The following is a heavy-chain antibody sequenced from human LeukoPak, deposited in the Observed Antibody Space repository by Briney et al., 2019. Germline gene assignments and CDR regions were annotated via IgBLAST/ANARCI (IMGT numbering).Heavy chain of an antibody. CDR2: ITWDGGST. CDR3: AKLTTIADDGDDFDI. CDR1: GITFDDYT. Sequence: PGRSLRLSCAASGITFDDYTMHWVRQAPGRGLEWVSLITWDGGSTYYADSVKGRFTISRDESKNSLYLQMNSLRTEDTALYYCAKLTTIADDGDDFDIWGQGTMVTVSS. J-gene: IGHJ3*02. V-gene: IGHV3-43*01. D-gene: IGHD4-17*01.